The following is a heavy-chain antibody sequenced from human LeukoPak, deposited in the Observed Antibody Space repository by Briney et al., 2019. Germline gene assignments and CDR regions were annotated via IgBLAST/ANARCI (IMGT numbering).Heavy chain of an antibody. D-gene: IGHD3-22*01. J-gene: IGHJ4*02. V-gene: IGHV1-2*02. CDR1: GYTFTGYY. CDR2: ISPDSGGT. Sequence: RASVKVSCKTSGYTFTGYYMHWVRQAPGQGLEWMGWISPDSGGTNYAQKFQGRVTMTRDTSTNTDYMELSSLGSEDTAVYYCARERSDSSRQYYFDHWGQGTLVTVSS. CDR3: ARERSDSSRQYYFDH.